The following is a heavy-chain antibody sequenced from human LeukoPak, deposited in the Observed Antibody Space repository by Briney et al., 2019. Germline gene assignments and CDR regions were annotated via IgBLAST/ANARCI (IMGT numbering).Heavy chain of an antibody. CDR2: IYYSGST. V-gene: IGHV4-59*01. J-gene: IGHJ3*02. CDR1: GGSISSYY. Sequence: KPSETLSLTCTVSGGSISSYYWSWIRQPPGKGLEWIGYIYYSGSTNYNPSLKSRVTISVDTSKNQFSLKLSSVTAADTAVYYCARDSAYYDFRSGYYTPYAFDIWGQGTMVTVSS. CDR3: ARDSAYYDFRSGYYTPYAFDI. D-gene: IGHD3-3*01.